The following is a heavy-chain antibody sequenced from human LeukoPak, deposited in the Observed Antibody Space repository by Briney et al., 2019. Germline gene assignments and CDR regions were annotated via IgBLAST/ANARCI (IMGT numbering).Heavy chain of an antibody. CDR1: GFTFGDYA. J-gene: IGHJ4*02. Sequence: GRSLRLSCTASGFTFGDYAMSWVRQAPGKGLEWVGFIRSKAYGGTTECAASVKGRFTISRDDSKSIAYLQMSSLKTEDTAVYYCTTYKQLVKNWGQGTLVTVSS. CDR3: TTYKQLVKN. D-gene: IGHD6-13*01. CDR2: IRSKAYGGTT. V-gene: IGHV3-49*04.